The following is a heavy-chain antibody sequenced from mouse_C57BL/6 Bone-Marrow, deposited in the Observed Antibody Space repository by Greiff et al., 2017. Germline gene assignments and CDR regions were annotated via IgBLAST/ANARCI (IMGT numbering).Heavy chain of an antibody. Sequence: DVKLQESGGGLVQPGGSMKLSCVASGFTFSNYWMNWVRQSPEKGLEWVAQIRLKSDNYATHYAESVKGRFTISRDDSKSSVYLQMNNLRAEDTGIYYCTLYYYYGSSSWGQGTTLTVSS. CDR2: IRLKSDNYAT. J-gene: IGHJ2*01. CDR3: TLYYYYGSSS. CDR1: GFTFSNYW. D-gene: IGHD1-1*01. V-gene: IGHV6-3*01.